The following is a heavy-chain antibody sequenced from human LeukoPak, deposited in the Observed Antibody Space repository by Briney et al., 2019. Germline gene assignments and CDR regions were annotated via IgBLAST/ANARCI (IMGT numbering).Heavy chain of an antibody. Sequence: GASVKVSCKASGYTSTGYYMHWVRQAPGQGLEWMGWINPNSGGTNYAQNFQGRVTMTRDTSIGTAYMELSRLRSDDTAVYYCARERQPSDCSSTSCYEYFDYWGQGTLVTVSS. D-gene: IGHD2-2*01. V-gene: IGHV1-2*02. J-gene: IGHJ4*02. CDR1: GYTSTGYY. CDR3: ARERQPSDCSSTSCYEYFDY. CDR2: INPNSGGT.